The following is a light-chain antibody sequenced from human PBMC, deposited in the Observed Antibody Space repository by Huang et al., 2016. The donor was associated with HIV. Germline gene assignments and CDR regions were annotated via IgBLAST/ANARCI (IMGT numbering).Light chain of an antibody. J-gene: IGKJ1*01. Sequence: DIVMSQSPLSLTVTPGEPASISCKSNESLLYTNGFRYFNWYLQKPWLSPHLLIYLGSNRASGVPDRFSGSGTGIEFTLTISRVEADDVGVYYCMQSLQTPPTFGQGTKVEI. CDR3: MQSLQTPPT. CDR2: LGS. V-gene: IGKV2-28*01. CDR1: ESLLYTNGFRY.